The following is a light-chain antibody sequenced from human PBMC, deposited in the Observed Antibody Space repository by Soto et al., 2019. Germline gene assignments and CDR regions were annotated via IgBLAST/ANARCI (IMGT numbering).Light chain of an antibody. Sequence: DIQMTQSPSTLSASVGDRVTITCRASQSIGRWLAWYQQKPGKAPKLLIYAASSLHSGVPSRFSGSGSGTDFTLTITNVQPEDSATYYCQQYDRHPITFGQGTRLEIK. V-gene: IGKV1-5*01. CDR1: QSIGRW. CDR2: AAS. J-gene: IGKJ5*01. CDR3: QQYDRHPIT.